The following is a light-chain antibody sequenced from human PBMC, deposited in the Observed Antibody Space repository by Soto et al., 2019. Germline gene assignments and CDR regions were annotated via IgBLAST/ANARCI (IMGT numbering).Light chain of an antibody. CDR1: QSVSSN. Sequence: EIVMTQSPATLSVSPGERATLSCRASQSVSSNLVWYQQKPGQAPRLLIYGASTRATGIPARFSGSGSGTEFTLTISSPQSEDFAVYYCQQYNNWPGTFGQGTKV. V-gene: IGKV3-15*01. CDR3: QQYNNWPGT. CDR2: GAS. J-gene: IGKJ1*01.